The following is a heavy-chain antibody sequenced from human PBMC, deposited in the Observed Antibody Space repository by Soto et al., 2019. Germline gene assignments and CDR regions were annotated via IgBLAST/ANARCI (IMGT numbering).Heavy chain of an antibody. Sequence: QVQLQESGPGLVKPSETLSLTCTVSGGSISSYYWSWIRQPPGKGLEWIGYIYYSGSTNYNPSPKSLVTRSVDTSKNQFSLKLSSGTAADAAVYYCARRWGGEFDSWGQGTLVTVSS. CDR2: IYYSGST. CDR1: GGSISSYY. D-gene: IGHD3-16*01. V-gene: IGHV4-59*08. CDR3: ARRWGGEFDS. J-gene: IGHJ4*02.